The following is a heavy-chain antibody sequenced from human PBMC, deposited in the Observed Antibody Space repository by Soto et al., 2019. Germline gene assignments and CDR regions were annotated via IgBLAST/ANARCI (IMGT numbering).Heavy chain of an antibody. V-gene: IGHV3-48*02. CDR1: GFTFSSYS. CDR2: ISSSSSTI. D-gene: IGHD3-22*01. CDR3: ARQITMIVVVMGYYGMDV. J-gene: IGHJ6*02. Sequence: PGGSLRISCAASGFTFSSYSMNWVRQAPGKGLEWVSYISSSSSTIYYANSVKGRFTISRDNAKNSLYLQMNSLRDEDTAVYYCARQITMIVVVMGYYGMDVWGQGTTVTVSS.